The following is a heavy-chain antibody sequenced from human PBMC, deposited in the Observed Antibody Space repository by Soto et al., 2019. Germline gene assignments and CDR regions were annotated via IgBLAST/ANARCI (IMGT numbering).Heavy chain of an antibody. Sequence: SETLSLTCTVSGGSISSYYWSWIRQPPGKGLEWIGYIYYSGITDYNPSLKSRVTISVDTSKSQFSLKLSSVTAADTAVYYCARDLEGMAVTGGYYVDYWGQGTLVTVS. CDR1: GGSISSYY. V-gene: IGHV4-59*01. J-gene: IGHJ4*02. CDR2: IYYSGIT. D-gene: IGHD6-19*01. CDR3: ARDLEGMAVTGGYYVDY.